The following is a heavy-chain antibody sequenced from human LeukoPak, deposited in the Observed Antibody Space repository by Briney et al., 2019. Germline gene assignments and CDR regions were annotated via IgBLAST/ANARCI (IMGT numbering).Heavy chain of an antibody. D-gene: IGHD2-2*01. V-gene: IGHV1-2*06. CDR1: GYTFTGYH. CDR3: ARDYCSSTSCLFDY. Sequence: ASVTVSCRASGYTFTGYHIHWVRQAPGQGLEWMGRINPNSGDTNYAQNFQGRVTMTRDTSINTAYMELSRLRSDDTAVYYCARDYCSSTSCLFDYWGQGTLVTVSS. CDR2: INPNSGDT. J-gene: IGHJ4*02.